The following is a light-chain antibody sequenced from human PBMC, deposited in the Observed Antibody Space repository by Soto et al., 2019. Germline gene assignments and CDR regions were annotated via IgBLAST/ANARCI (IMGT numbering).Light chain of an antibody. Sequence: EIVLTQSPGTLSLSPGERATLSCRASQSINNRYLAWYQQKPGQAPRLLIYAASSRATGIPDRFSGSGSGTDFTLTISRLEPEAFAVYYCRQFGSSPGFTFGPGTKVDIK. J-gene: IGKJ3*01. V-gene: IGKV3-20*01. CDR1: QSINNRY. CDR2: AAS. CDR3: RQFGSSPGFT.